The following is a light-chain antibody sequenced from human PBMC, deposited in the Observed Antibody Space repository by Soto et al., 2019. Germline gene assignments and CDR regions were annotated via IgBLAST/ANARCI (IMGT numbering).Light chain of an antibody. Sequence: DIQLTQSPFFLSASVGDRVTITCRASQGITNSLAWYQQKPGKAPNLLIYAASTLQGGVPSRFSGSGSGTXXTLTISSLQPEDFATYYCQQLTSNPLTFGGGTKVEIK. J-gene: IGKJ4*01. V-gene: IGKV1-9*01. CDR1: QGITNS. CDR3: QQLTSNPLT. CDR2: AAS.